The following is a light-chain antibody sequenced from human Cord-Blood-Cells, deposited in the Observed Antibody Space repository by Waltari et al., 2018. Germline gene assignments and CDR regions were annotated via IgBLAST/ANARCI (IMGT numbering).Light chain of an antibody. V-gene: IGLV2-14*03. CDR1: SSEVGGDNY. Sequence: QSALTQPASVSGSPGQSITISCTGNSSEVGGDNYVFWYQQHHGKDPKLMSYDVSNRPSGVSNRFSGSKSGNTASLTFAGLQSEDEADYYCSSYTGSSTLVFGTGTKVTVL. CDR3: SSYTGSSTLV. J-gene: IGLJ1*01. CDR2: DVS.